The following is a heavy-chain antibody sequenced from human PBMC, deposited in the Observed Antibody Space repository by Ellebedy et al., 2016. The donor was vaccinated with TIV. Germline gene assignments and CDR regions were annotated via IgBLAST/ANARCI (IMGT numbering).Heavy chain of an antibody. CDR1: GYTFTSYA. J-gene: IGHJ6*02. CDR2: INAGNGNT. D-gene: IGHD2-15*01. CDR3: ARELGVYCSGGSCYGMDV. V-gene: IGHV1-3*01. Sequence: ASVKVSCXASGYTFTSYAMHWVRQAPGQRLEWMGWINAGNGNTKYSQKFQGRVTITRDTSASTAYMELSSLRSEDTAVYYCARELGVYCSGGSCYGMDVWGQGTTVTVSS.